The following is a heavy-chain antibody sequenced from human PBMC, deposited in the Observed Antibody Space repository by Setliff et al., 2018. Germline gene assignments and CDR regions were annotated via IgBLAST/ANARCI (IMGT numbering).Heavy chain of an antibody. D-gene: IGHD5-12*01. CDR1: GFSITNGYY. CDR2: IFQSGIT. CDR3: ARVGGLLVATMPFDY. Sequence: SETLSLPCAVSGFSITNGYYWGWIRQSPGKGLEWIGNIFQSGITFYNPSLKSRVTMSLDTSQNQFSLKLRSVTAADTAVYFCARVGGLLVATMPFDYWGQGTLVTVS. V-gene: IGHV4-38-2*01. J-gene: IGHJ4*02.